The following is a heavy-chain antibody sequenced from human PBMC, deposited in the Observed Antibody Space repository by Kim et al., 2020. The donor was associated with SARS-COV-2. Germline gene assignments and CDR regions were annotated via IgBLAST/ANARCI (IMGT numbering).Heavy chain of an antibody. Sequence: GGSLRLSCAASGFTFSSYAMSWVRQAPGKGLEWVSAISGSGGSTYYADSVKGRFTISRDNSKNTLYLQMNSLRAEDTAVYYCAKDLSERGAPRVYYYYYGMDVWGQGTTVTVSS. CDR1: GFTFSSYA. CDR3: AKDLSERGAPRVYYYYYGMDV. V-gene: IGHV3-23*01. CDR2: ISGSGGST. D-gene: IGHD3-16*02. J-gene: IGHJ6*02.